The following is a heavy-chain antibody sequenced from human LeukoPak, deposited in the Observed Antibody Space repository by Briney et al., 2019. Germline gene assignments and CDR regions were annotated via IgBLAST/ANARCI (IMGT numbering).Heavy chain of an antibody. CDR3: AKDRSTTWSFDY. D-gene: IGHD6-13*01. J-gene: IGHJ4*02. V-gene: IGHV3-30*18. CDR2: ISDDGSRK. CDR1: GFTFSFSG. Sequence: PGGSLRLSCAASGFTFSFSGMYWVRQAPGKGLEWLAFISDDGSRKCYADSVKGRFTISRDNSKNTLFLQMNSLRTEDTAMYYCAKDRSTTWSFDYWGQGTLVTVSS.